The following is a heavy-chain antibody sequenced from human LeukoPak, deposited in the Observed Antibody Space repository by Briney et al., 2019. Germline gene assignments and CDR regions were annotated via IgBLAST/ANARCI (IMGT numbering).Heavy chain of an antibody. Sequence: PSETLSLTCTVSGGSISICSNFYWDWIRQPPGKGLEWIGNIYYSGSTFYNPSLKSRVTISVDTSENQFSLKLSSVTAADTAVYYCARRTAASAIDYWGQGTLVTVSS. V-gene: IGHV4-39*01. J-gene: IGHJ4*02. CDR2: IYYSGST. CDR3: ARRTAASAIDY. D-gene: IGHD2-15*01. CDR1: GGSISICSNF.